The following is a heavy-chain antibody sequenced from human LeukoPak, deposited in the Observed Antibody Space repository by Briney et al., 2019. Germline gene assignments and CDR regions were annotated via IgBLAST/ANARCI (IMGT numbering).Heavy chain of an antibody. D-gene: IGHD2-8*01. Sequence: SQTLSLTCAISGDSVSSNSVAWNWIRQSPSRGLEWLGRTYFRSRWYNDYAVSVKSRITINPDTSKNQFSLQLNSVTPEDTAMYYCARDSYDPFYFDYWGQGTLVTVSS. CDR3: ARDSYDPFYFDY. V-gene: IGHV6-1*01. J-gene: IGHJ4*02. CDR1: GDSVSSNSVA. CDR2: TYFRSRWYN.